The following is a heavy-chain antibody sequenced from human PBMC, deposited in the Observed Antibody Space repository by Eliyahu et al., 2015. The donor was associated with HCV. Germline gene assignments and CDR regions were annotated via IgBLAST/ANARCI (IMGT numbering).Heavy chain of an antibody. J-gene: IGHJ4*02. Sequence: EVHLVQSGAEVKKXGESLRISXKGSEYXFTGXWINWVRQVPGEGLEWMGKIDPSDSYTNYNPSFQGHVTISADKSINTAYLQWRGLKASDTAIYYCVVAYCGSTSCSHFDYWGQGTLVTVSS. CDR2: IDPSDSYT. CDR3: VVAYCGSTSCSHFDY. CDR1: EYXFTGXW. D-gene: IGHD2-2*01. V-gene: IGHV5-10-1*03.